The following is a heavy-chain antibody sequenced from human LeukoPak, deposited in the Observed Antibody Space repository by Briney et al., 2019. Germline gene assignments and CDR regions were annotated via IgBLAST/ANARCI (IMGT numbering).Heavy chain of an antibody. J-gene: IGHJ4*02. CDR2: IRPDGGEK. CDR3: ARDLSGPSLY. V-gene: IGHV3-7*01. Sequence: PGGSLRLSCAASGFTFSNYWMSWVRQAPGKGLEWVINIRPDGGEKYFVDSVGGRFTISRDNAKNSLYLQMNNLRAEDTAVYYCARDLSGPSLYWGQGTLVTVSS. D-gene: IGHD2-15*01. CDR1: GFTFSNYW.